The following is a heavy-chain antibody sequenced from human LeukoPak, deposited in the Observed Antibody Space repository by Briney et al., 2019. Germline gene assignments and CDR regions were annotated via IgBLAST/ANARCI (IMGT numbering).Heavy chain of an antibody. J-gene: IGHJ4*02. V-gene: IGHV3-23*01. CDR2: ISGSGGSL. CDR3: AKDRSPYSNSPRLDY. D-gene: IGHD6-6*01. CDR1: GVTFRSYA. Sequence: GGSLRLSCAASGVTFRSYAMSWVRQAPGKGLEWVSAISGSGGSLYYADSVKGRFTISRDNSKNTLYLQMNSLRAEDTAVYYCAKDRSPYSNSPRLDYWGQGTLVTVSS.